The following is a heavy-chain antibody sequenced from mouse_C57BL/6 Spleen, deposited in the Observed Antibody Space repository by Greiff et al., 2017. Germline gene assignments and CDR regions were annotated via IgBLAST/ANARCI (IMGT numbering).Heavy chain of an antibody. J-gene: IGHJ1*03. Sequence: QVQLQQPGTELVKPGASVKLSCKASGYTFTSYWMHWVKQRPGQGLEWIGNINHSNGGTNNKEKFKSKGRLTVDKSYSTAYMQLSSLASEGSAVYCCARRFYDYGGYFDVWGTGTSVTVSS. V-gene: IGHV1-53*01. CDR2: INHSNGGT. CDR1: GYTFTSYW. D-gene: IGHD2-4*01. CDR3: ARRFYDYGGYFDV.